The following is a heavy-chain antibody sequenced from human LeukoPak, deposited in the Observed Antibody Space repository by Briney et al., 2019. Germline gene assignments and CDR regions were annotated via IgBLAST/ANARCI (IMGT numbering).Heavy chain of an antibody. J-gene: IGHJ6*03. D-gene: IGHD3-22*01. CDR2: IYPGDSDT. CDR3: ARNRLDSSGYKSDYYYMDV. V-gene: IGHV5-51*01. Sequence: RGESLKTSCKGSGYSFTSYWIGWVRQMPGKGLEWMGIIYPGDSDTRYSPSFQGQVTISADKSISTAYLQWSSLKASDTAMYYCARNRLDSSGYKSDYYYMDVWGKGTTVTVSS. CDR1: GYSFTSYW.